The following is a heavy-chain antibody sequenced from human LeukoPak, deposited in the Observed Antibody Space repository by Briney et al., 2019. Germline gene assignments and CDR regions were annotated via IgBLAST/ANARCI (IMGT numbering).Heavy chain of an antibody. V-gene: IGHV4-34*01. CDR3: ARLKTAELDHFDY. CDR2: INHSGST. J-gene: IGHJ4*02. Sequence: SETLSLTCAVYGGSFSGYYWSWIRQPPGKGLEWIGEINHSGSTNYNPSLKSRVTISVDTSKNQFSLKLSSVTAADTAMYYCARLKTAELDHFDYWGQGTLVTVSS. D-gene: IGHD1-7*01. CDR1: GGSFSGYY.